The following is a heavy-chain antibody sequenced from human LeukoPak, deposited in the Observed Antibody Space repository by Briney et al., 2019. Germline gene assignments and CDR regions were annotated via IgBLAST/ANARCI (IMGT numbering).Heavy chain of an antibody. D-gene: IGHD3-22*01. V-gene: IGHV3-74*03. J-gene: IGHJ4*02. CDR1: GFTFSSYW. CDR2: SNSDGRST. Sequence: GGSLRLSCAASGFTFSSYWMHWVRQVPGKGLEWVLRSNSDGRSTTYADSVKGRLTTSRDNAKNTLYLQMNSLRAEDTAVYYCARSFYESSGYYLGYWGQGTLVTVSS. CDR3: ARSFYESSGYYLGY.